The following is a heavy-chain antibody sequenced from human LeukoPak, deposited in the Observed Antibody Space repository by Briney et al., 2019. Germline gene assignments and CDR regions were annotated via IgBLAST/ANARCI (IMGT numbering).Heavy chain of an antibody. CDR1: GGSISSGSYY. CDR3: ARAGDYFYYYYMDV. J-gene: IGHJ6*03. V-gene: IGHV4-61*02. D-gene: IGHD4-17*01. CDR2: IYTGGST. Sequence: SQTLSLTCTVSGGSISSGSYYWSWIRQPAGKGLEWIGRIYTGGSTNYNPSLKSRVTISVDTSKNQFSLKLSSVTAADTAVYYCARAGDYFYYYYMDVWGKGTTVTVSS.